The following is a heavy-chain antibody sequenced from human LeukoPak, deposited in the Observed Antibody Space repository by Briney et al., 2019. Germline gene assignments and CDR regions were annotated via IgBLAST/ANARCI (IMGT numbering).Heavy chain of an antibody. D-gene: IGHD2-21*01. CDR3: ARGHIGP. Sequence: PSETLSHSCAVYGGSFSGYYWSWIRQPPGKGLEWIGEINHSGSTNYNPSLKSRVTISVDTSKNQFSLKLSSVTAADTAVYYCARGHIGPWGQGTLVTVSS. CDR2: INHSGST. J-gene: IGHJ5*02. CDR1: GGSFSGYY. V-gene: IGHV4-34*01.